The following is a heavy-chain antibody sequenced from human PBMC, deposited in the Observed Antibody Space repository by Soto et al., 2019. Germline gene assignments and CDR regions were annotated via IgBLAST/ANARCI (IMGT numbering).Heavy chain of an antibody. J-gene: IGHJ5*02. V-gene: IGHV1-24*01. CDR2: FDPEDGET. CDR1: GDTFTSYA. D-gene: IGHD2-15*01. CDR3: ATEAGPGGSSFGVYWFDP. Sequence: EASVKASCKSSGDTFTSYAMHWVRQAPGQRLEWMGGFDPEDGETIYAQKFQGRVTMTEDTSTDTAYMELSSLRSEDTAVYYCATEAGPGGSSFGVYWFDPWGQGTLVTVSS.